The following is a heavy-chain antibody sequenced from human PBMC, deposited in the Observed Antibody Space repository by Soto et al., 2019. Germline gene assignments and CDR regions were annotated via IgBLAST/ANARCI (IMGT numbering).Heavy chain of an antibody. D-gene: IGHD1-26*01. CDR2: ITGSGGST. CDR1: GFTFNNYM. V-gene: IGHV3-23*01. CDR3: VRSRSLDS. Sequence: EVQLLESGGGLVQPGESLRLSCAASGFTFNNYMIYWVRQAPGKGLEWVSDITGSGGSTFYADSVRGRFTISRDNSKNTAYLQMDSLRVEDTAVYYCVRSRSLDSWGQGTLVTVSS. J-gene: IGHJ4*02.